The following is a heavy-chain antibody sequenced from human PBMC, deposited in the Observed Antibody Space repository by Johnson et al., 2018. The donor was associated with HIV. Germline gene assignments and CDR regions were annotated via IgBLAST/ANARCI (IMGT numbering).Heavy chain of an antibody. D-gene: IGHD3-22*01. Sequence: QVQLVESGGGVVQPGGSLRLSCAASGFTFSSYDMHWVRQAPGKGLEWVAFIRFDGSNKYYADSVKGRFTISRDNSKNTLYLQMNSLRAEDTAVYYCAKDMRSLAYYYDGSGYNAFDIWGQGTMVTVSS. CDR2: IRFDGSNK. CDR3: AKDMRSLAYYYDGSGYNAFDI. J-gene: IGHJ3*02. V-gene: IGHV3-30*02. CDR1: GFTFSSYD.